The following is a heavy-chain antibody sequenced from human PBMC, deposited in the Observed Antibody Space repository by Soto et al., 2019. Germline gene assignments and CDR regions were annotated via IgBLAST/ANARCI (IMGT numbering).Heavy chain of an antibody. CDR2: ISAYNGNT. J-gene: IGHJ4*02. V-gene: IGHV1-18*01. D-gene: IGHD1-20*01. Sequence: ASVKVSCKASGYTFTSYGISWVRQAPGQGLEWMGWISAYNGNTNYAQKLQGRVTMTTDTSTSTAYMELRSLRSDDTAVYYCARDNWNDGSVVLDYWGQGTLVTVSS. CDR3: ARDNWNDGSVVLDY. CDR1: GYTFTSYG.